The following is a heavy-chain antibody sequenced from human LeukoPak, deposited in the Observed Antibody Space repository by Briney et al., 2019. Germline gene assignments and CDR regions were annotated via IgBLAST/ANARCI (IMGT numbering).Heavy chain of an antibody. J-gene: IGHJ4*02. CDR3: ARDFDYYGSGSPFGG. V-gene: IGHV3-23*01. CDR2: ISGSGGST. Sequence: GGSLRPSCAASGFTFSSYGMSWVRQAPGKGLEWVSAISGSGGSTYYADSVKGRFTISRDNAKNSLYLQMNSLRAEDTAVYYCARDFDYYGSGSPFGGWGQGTLVTVSS. D-gene: IGHD3-10*01. CDR1: GFTFSSYG.